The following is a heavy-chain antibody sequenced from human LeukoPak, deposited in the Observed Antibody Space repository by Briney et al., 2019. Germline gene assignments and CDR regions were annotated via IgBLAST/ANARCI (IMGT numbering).Heavy chain of an antibody. V-gene: IGHV1-18*01. Sequence: ASVKVSCKASGYTFTNFGISWVRQASGQGLEWMGWISVYNGNSNYAQNLQGRVTMTTDTSTSTAYMELRSLRSDDTAVYYCARAGGWAREDYKADAFHIWGQGTMVTVST. CDR3: ARAGGWAREDYKADAFHI. CDR2: ISVYNGNS. J-gene: IGHJ3*02. D-gene: IGHD6-19*01. CDR1: GYTFTNFG.